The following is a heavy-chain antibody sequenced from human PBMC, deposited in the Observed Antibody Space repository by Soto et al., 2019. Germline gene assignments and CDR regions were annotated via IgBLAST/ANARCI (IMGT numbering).Heavy chain of an antibody. CDR2: ISWNSGSI. V-gene: IGHV3-9*01. CDR3: AKDMRPRGGRPDAFDI. D-gene: IGHD2-15*01. CDR1: GFTFDDYA. Sequence: GGSLRLSCAASGFTFDDYAMHWVRQAPGKGLEWVSGISWNSGSIGYADSVKGRFTISRDNAKNSLYLQMNSLRAEDTALYYCAKDMRPRGGRPDAFDIWGQGTMVTVSS. J-gene: IGHJ3*02.